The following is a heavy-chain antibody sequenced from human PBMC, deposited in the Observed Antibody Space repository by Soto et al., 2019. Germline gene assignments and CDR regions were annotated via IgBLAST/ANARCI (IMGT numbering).Heavy chain of an antibody. D-gene: IGHD3-16*02. CDR3: ARDMTFGGVIVPSAFDI. CDR2: IWYDGSNK. J-gene: IGHJ3*02. V-gene: IGHV3-33*01. CDR1: GFTFSSYV. Sequence: GGSLRLSCAASGFTFSSYVMHWVRQAPGKGLEWVAVIWYDGSNKYYADSVKGRFTISRDNSKNTLYLQMNSLRAEDTAVYYCARDMTFGGVIVPSAFDIWGQGTMVTVSS.